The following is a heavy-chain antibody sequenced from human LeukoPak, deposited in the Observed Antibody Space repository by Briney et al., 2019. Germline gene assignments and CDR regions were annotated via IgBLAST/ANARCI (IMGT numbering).Heavy chain of an antibody. J-gene: IGHJ4*02. V-gene: IGHV4-30-4*01. Sequence: PSQTLSLTCTVSGGSISSGDYYWSWIRQPPGKGLEWIGYIYYSGSTYYNPSLKGRVTISVDTSKNQFSLKLSSVTAADTAVYYCARLFTGSYYVYYFDYWGQGTLVTVSS. CDR3: ARLFTGSYYVYYFDY. CDR2: IYYSGST. CDR1: GGSISSGDYY. D-gene: IGHD1-26*01.